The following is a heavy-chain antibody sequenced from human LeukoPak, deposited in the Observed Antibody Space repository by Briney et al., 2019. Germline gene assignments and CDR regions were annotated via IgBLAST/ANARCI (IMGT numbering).Heavy chain of an antibody. D-gene: IGHD6-19*01. J-gene: IGHJ6*03. V-gene: IGHV3-30*04. Sequence: GRSLRLSCAASGFTFSSYAMHWVRQAPGKGLEWVAVISYDGSNKYYADSVKGRFTISRDNSKNTLYLQMNSLRAEDTAVYYCARPVAGGFHYYYYMDVWGKGTTVTVSS. CDR1: GFTFSSYA. CDR3: ARPVAGGFHYYYYMDV. CDR2: ISYDGSNK.